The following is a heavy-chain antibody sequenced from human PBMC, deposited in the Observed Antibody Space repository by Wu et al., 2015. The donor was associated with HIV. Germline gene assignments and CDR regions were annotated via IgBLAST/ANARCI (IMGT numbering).Heavy chain of an antibody. CDR3: ARALSYIAVADL. Sequence: QVQLVQSGAEVKKPGSSVKVSCKASGGTFSRYDISWVRQAPGQGLEWMGIINPSGGSTSYAQKFQGRVTMTRDTSTSTVYMELSSLRSEDTAVYYCARALSYIAVADLWGQGTLVTVSS. D-gene: IGHD6-19*01. J-gene: IGHJ5*02. CDR2: INPSGGST. V-gene: IGHV1-46*03. CDR1: GGTFSRYD.